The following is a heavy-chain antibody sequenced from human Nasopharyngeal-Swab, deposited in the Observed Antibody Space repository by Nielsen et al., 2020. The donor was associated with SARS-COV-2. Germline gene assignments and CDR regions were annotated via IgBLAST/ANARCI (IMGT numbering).Heavy chain of an antibody. CDR1: GGTFSSYA. D-gene: IGHD1-20*01. V-gene: IGHV1-69*04. CDR3: ARAHNWNDYGNWFDP. Sequence: SVKVSCKASGGTFSSYAISWVRQAPGQGLEWMGRIIPILGIANYAQKFQGRVMITADKSTSTAYMELSSLRSEDTAVYYCARAHNWNDYGNWFDPWGQGTLVTVSS. CDR2: IIPILGIA. J-gene: IGHJ5*02.